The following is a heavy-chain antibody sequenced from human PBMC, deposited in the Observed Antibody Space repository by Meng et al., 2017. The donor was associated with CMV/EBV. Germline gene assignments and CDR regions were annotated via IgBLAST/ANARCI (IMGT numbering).Heavy chain of an antibody. CDR2: IYYSGST. CDR3: VTWLWFGELSGYYFDY. D-gene: IGHD3-10*01. Sequence: RRRGWGPGLGQRTETLSLTCTVSRGSIRSSSYYGRWIRQPPGKGLEWIGSIYYSGSTYYNPSLKSRVNISVDTSKNQFSLKLSSVTAADTAVYYCVTWLWFGELSGYYFDYWGQGTLVTVSS. V-gene: IGHV4-39*07. J-gene: IGHJ4*02. CDR1: RGSIRSSSYY.